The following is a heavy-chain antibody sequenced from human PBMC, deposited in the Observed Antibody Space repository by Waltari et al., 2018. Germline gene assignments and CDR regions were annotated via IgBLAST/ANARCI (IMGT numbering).Heavy chain of an antibody. D-gene: IGHD4-17*01. CDR2: VNPNSGGT. Sequence: QVQLVQSGAEVKKPGASVKVSCKASGYTFTGYYMHWVRQAPGQGLEWMGRVNPNSGGTNYAQKFQGRVTMTRDTSISTAYMELSRLRSDDTAVYYCARVGKGYGGNSPLGYWGQGTLVTVSS. CDR3: ARVGKGYGGNSPLGY. V-gene: IGHV1-2*06. CDR1: GYTFTGYY. J-gene: IGHJ4*02.